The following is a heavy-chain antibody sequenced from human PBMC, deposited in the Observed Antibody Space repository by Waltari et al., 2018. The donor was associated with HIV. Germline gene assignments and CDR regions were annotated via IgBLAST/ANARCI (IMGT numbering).Heavy chain of an antibody. D-gene: IGHD5-18*01. Sequence: EVQLVESGGGLEQPGRSLRLSCAASGFTFDDYDMHWVRQAPGKGLEGVAGINWNSGSTGYADSVKGRFTISRDNAKNSLYLQMNSLRAEDTALYYCAKETYTYGFLYWGQGTLVTVSS. CDR3: AKETYTYGFLY. V-gene: IGHV3-9*01. J-gene: IGHJ4*02. CDR1: GFTFDDYD. CDR2: INWNSGST.